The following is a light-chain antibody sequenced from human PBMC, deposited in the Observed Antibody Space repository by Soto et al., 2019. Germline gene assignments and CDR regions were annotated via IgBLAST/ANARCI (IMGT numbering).Light chain of an antibody. J-gene: IGKJ5*01. CDR1: QSVTSN. Sequence: EIVLTQSPGTLSLSPGERATLSCRASQSVTSNYIAWYQQKPGQAPRLLIFGASTGATGLPARFSGSGSGTEFTLTINSLQAEDCAVYYCQQYYNWPRTFGQGTRLEIK. CDR3: QQYYNWPRT. V-gene: IGKV3-15*01. CDR2: GAS.